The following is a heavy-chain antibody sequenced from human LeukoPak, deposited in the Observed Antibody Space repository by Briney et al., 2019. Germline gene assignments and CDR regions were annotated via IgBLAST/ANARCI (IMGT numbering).Heavy chain of an antibody. D-gene: IGHD3-3*01. Sequence: SETLPLTCSVSGGSISNSSYFWGWLRQSPGKGLEWIGSIYYSETTYYNPSLKSRVTISVITSRNQLSLRLTSVTAADTAVYFCVRGVNFCPTSHCRGDYFGSWGQGSLVSVSS. CDR3: VRGVNFCPTSHCRGDYFGS. CDR1: GGSISNSSYF. CDR2: IYYSETT. V-gene: IGHV4-39*01. J-gene: IGHJ4*02.